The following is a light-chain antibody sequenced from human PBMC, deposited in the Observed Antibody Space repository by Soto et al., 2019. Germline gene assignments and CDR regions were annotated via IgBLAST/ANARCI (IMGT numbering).Light chain of an antibody. CDR3: CSYARSSTFVWV. V-gene: IGLV2-23*02. CDR1: SSDVGSYNL. J-gene: IGLJ3*02. Sequence: QSALTQPASVSGSPGQSITISCTGTSSDVGSYNLVSWYQQHPGKAPKLMIYEDSKRPSGVSDRFSGSKSGDTASLTISGLQAEDEADYYCCSYARSSTFVWVFGGGTKLTVL. CDR2: EDS.